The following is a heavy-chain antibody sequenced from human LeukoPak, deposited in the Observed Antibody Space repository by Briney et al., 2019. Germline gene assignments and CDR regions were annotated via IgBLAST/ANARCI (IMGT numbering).Heavy chain of an antibody. CDR3: ATSGYREYYFDY. CDR1: GYTFTSYD. V-gene: IGHV1-8*01. Sequence: ASVKVSCKASGYTFTSYDINWVRQATGQGLEWMGWMNPNSGNTGYAQKFQGRVTMTRNTSISTAYMELSSLRSDDTAVYYCATSGYREYYFDYWGQGTLVTVSS. D-gene: IGHD6-13*01. CDR2: MNPNSGNT. J-gene: IGHJ4*02.